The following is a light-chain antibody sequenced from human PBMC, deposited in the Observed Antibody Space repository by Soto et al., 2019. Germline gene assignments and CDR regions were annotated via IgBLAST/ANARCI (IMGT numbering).Light chain of an antibody. CDR2: EVN. Sequence: QSALTQPPSASGSPGQSVTISCTGTSSDVGGYNYVSWYQQHPGKAPKLMIYEVNKRPSGVPDRFSGSKSGNTASLTVTGLQAEDEADYYGSSYAGSNRVFGGGTKLTVL. J-gene: IGLJ3*02. CDR1: SSDVGGYNY. CDR3: SSYAGSNRV. V-gene: IGLV2-8*01.